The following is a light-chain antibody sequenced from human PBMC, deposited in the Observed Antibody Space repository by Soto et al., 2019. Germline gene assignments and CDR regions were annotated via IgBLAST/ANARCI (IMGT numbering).Light chain of an antibody. V-gene: IGLV2-14*01. CDR2: DVS. J-gene: IGLJ2*01. CDR3: SSYTSSSTLV. Sequence: QCALTQPASVSGSPGQSITISCTGTSSDVGGYNDVSWYQQHPGKAPKLMIYDVSNRPSGVSNRFSGSKSGNTASLTISGLQAEDEADYYCSSYTSSSTLVFGGGTKVTVL. CDR1: SSDVGGYND.